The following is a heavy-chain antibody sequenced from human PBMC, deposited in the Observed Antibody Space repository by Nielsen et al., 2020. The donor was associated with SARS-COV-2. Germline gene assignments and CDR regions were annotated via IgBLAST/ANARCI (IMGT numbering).Heavy chain of an antibody. D-gene: IGHD1-14*01. CDR1: GYTFTSYG. CDR3: ARASASARNPSQDYYYGMDV. J-gene: IGHJ6*02. Sequence: ASVKVSCKASGYTFTSYGISWVRQAPGQGLEWMGWISAYNGNTNYAQKLQGRVTMTTDTSTSTAYMELRSLRSEDTAVYYCARASASARNPSQDYYYGMDVWGQGTTVTVSS. CDR2: ISAYNGNT. V-gene: IGHV1-18*01.